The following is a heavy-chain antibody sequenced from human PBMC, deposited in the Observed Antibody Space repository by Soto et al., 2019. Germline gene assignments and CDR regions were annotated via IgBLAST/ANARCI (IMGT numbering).Heavy chain of an antibody. CDR3: TRDNGYCSSTSCHPYYYYGMDV. V-gene: IGHV3-49*04. D-gene: IGHD2-2*01. CDR1: GFTFGDYA. J-gene: IGHJ6*02. CDR2: IRSKAYGGTT. Sequence: GGSLRLSCTASGFTFGDYAMSWVRQAPGKGLEWVGFIRSKAYGGTTEYAASVKGRFTISRDDSKSIAYLQMNSLKTEDTAAYYCTRDNGYCSSTSCHPYYYYGMDVWGQGTTVTVSS.